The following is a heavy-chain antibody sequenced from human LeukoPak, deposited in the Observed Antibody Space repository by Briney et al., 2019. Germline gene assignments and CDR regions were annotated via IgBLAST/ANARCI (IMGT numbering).Heavy chain of an antibody. CDR1: GFTFSSYA. V-gene: IGHV3-30-3*01. CDR2: ISHDGTYT. D-gene: IGHD6-19*01. J-gene: IGHJ4*02. Sequence: GGSLRLSCAASGFTFSSYAMHWVRQAPGKGLEWVALISHDGTYTYYADSVKGQFTISRDNSKDTLFLHMDSLRVEDTAVYYCAGDRSSGTFYFDFWGQGTLVTVSS. CDR3: AGDRSSGTFYFDF.